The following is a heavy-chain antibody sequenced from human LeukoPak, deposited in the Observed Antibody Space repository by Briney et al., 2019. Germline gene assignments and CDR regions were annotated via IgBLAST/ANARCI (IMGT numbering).Heavy chain of an antibody. CDR2: ISRRNSYI. Sequence: GGSLRLSCAASGFTFSDYSMNWVRQAPGKGLEWVSSISRRNSYIYYSDSVKGRFTISRDDAKNSLYLQMNSLRADDTAMYYCARVSRVAYSSSWYLDYWGQGTLVTVSS. CDR1: GFTFSDYS. CDR3: ARVSRVAYSSSWYLDY. D-gene: IGHD6-13*01. V-gene: IGHV3-21*06. J-gene: IGHJ4*02.